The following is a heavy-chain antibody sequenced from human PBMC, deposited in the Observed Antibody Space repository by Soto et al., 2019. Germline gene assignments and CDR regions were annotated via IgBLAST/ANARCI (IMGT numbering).Heavy chain of an antibody. CDR3: AKVTDY. CDR1: GFTFSGYG. Sequence: QVQLVESGGGVVQPGRSLRLSCAASGFTFSGYGLHWVRQAPGKGLEWVAVISHAGDKKYYADSVKGRFTISRDNSKNTLYLQMNSLAAEDTAVYFCAKVTDYWGQGTLVTVSS. CDR2: ISHAGDKK. J-gene: IGHJ4*02. V-gene: IGHV3-30*18.